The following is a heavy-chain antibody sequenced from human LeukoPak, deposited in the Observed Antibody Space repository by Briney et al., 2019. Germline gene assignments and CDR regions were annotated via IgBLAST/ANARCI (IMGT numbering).Heavy chain of an antibody. D-gene: IGHD3-10*01. V-gene: IGHV3-30*02. CDR2: IRYDGSNK. CDR3: AKDRSGAVRGYYFDY. CDR1: GFTFSSYE. Sequence: GGSLRLSCAASGFTFSSYEMNWVRQAPGKGLEWVAFIRYDGSNKYYADSVKGRFTISRDNSKNTLYLQMNSLRAEDTAVYYCAKDRSGAVRGYYFDYWGQGTLVTVSS. J-gene: IGHJ4*02.